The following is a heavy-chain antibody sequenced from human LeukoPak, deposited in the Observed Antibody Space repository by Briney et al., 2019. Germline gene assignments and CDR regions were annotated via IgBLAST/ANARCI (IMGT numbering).Heavy chain of an antibody. Sequence: SGTLSLTCAVSAYSISSSNWWSWVRQAPGKGLEWIGEIHHGGSTNYNPSLKSRVTISIDKSKNQFSLKMSSVTAADTAVYYCARSRDTTNYYGMDVWGQGTTVTVSS. CDR1: AYSISSSNW. J-gene: IGHJ6*02. CDR2: IHHGGST. D-gene: IGHD1-26*01. V-gene: IGHV4-4*02. CDR3: ARSRDTTNYYGMDV.